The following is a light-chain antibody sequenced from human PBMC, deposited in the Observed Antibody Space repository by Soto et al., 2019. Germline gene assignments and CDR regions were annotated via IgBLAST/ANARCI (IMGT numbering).Light chain of an antibody. Sequence: EIVLTQSPGTLSLSPGERATLSCRASQSVSSSYLAWYQQKPGQAPRLLIYGASSRATGIPDRFSGSGSGKDFTLTIRRLEPEDFAVYDCQLYGSSWAFGQGTKVEIK. CDR3: QLYGSSWA. CDR1: QSVSSSY. J-gene: IGKJ1*01. V-gene: IGKV3-20*01. CDR2: GAS.